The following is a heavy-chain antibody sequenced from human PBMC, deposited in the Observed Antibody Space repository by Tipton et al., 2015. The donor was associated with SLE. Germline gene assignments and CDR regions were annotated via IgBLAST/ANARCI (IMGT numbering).Heavy chain of an antibody. CDR3: ARDYYGSGFDAFDI. V-gene: IGHV4-34*01. D-gene: IGHD3-10*01. J-gene: IGHJ3*02. Sequence: TLSLTCAVYGGSFNDYYWSWIRQPPGKGLEWIGEVTQSGSTNYSPSLKSRVTISVDTSQTQFSLKLSSVTAADTAVYYCARDYYGSGFDAFDIWGQGTMVTVSS. CDR2: VTQSGST. CDR1: GGSFNDYY.